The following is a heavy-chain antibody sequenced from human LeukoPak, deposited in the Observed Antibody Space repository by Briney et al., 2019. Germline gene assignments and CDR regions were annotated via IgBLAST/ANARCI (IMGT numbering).Heavy chain of an antibody. CDR3: ARHPFQYPFDH. J-gene: IGHJ5*02. CDR2: IYHSGHT. D-gene: IGHD2/OR15-2a*01. Sequence: PSETLSLTCTVSGASVSSDYWSWIRQSPGKGLEWVGYIYHSGHTMSNPSLKSRVSLSLDTSNNQFSLKLSSVTAADTAVYYCARHPFQYPFDHWGQGTVVSVSS. V-gene: IGHV4-59*08. CDR1: GASVSSDY.